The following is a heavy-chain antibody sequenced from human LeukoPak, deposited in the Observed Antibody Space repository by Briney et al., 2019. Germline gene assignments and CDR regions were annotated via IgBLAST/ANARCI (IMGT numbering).Heavy chain of an antibody. CDR1: GFTFGDYG. J-gene: IGHJ4*02. CDR2: ISWNSGTI. CDR3: AKDLGGYCGSICYPFDY. D-gene: IGHD2-21*02. Sequence: PGRSLRLSCAASGFTFGDYGMYWVRQTPGKGLEWVSGISWNSGTISYADFVKGRFTISRDNTKNSLYLQMNSLRPEDTAFYYCAKDLGGYCGSICYPFDYWGQGTLVTVSS. V-gene: IGHV3-9*01.